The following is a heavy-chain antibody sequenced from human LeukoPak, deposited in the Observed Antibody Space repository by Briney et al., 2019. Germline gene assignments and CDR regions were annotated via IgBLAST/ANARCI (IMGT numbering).Heavy chain of an antibody. Sequence: PSETLSITCTVSGGSISSYYWSWIRQPPGKGLEWIGYIYYSGSTNYNPSLKSRVTISLDTSKNQFSLKLSSVTAADTAVYYCATWGGDGYSPFDYWGQGTLVTVSS. D-gene: IGHD5-24*01. CDR2: IYYSGST. CDR3: ATWGGDGYSPFDY. CDR1: GGSISSYY. J-gene: IGHJ4*02. V-gene: IGHV4-59*01.